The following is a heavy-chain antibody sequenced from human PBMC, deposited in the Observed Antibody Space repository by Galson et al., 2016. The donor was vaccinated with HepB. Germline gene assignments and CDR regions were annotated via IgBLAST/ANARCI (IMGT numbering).Heavy chain of an antibody. Sequence: LRLSCAGSGLSLSPYAMSWGRQAPGKGLEWVSGISASGGSKTYADSVRGRFIISRDNSNNKLFLQMNSLTTEDTAIYFCAKDRLSGHGDCSWGIFDIWGRGTEVTVSS. CDR2: ISASGGSK. V-gene: IGHV3-23*01. D-gene: IGHD2-21*02. CDR3: AKDRLSGHGDCSWGIFDI. CDR1: GLSLSPYA. J-gene: IGHJ3*02.